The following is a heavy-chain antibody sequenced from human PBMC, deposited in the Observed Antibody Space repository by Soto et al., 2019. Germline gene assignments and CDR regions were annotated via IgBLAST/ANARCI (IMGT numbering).Heavy chain of an antibody. Sequence: SETLSLTCTVSGGSISSYFWSWIRQPPGKGLEWIGYIYYSGTINYNPSLKSRVTMSVDTSSNQFSLKLNSVTAADTAIYYCARGLNFYDIRAPFGHWGQGSLVTVSS. J-gene: IGHJ4*02. V-gene: IGHV4-59*01. CDR3: ARGLNFYDIRAPFGH. D-gene: IGHD3-22*01. CDR1: GGSISSYF. CDR2: IYYSGTI.